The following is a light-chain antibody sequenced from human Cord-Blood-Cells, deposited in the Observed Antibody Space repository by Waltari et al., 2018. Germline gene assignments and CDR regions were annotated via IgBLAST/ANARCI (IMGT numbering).Light chain of an antibody. CDR3: QQSYSTLT. Sequence: DIQMTQSPSSLSASVGDRVTITCRASQSISSYLNWYQQKPGKAPKLLIYAASSLQSGVPSRFRGSGSGTDFTLTSSSLQPEDFATYYCQQSYSTLTFGGGTKVEIK. V-gene: IGKV1-39*01. CDR2: AAS. J-gene: IGKJ4*01. CDR1: QSISSY.